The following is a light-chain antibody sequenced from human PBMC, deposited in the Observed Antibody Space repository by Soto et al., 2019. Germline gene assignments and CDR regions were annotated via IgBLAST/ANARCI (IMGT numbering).Light chain of an antibody. CDR1: SSNIGARYD. Sequence: QYVLTQPPSVSGAPGQRVTISCTGSSSNIGARYDVHWYQQFPGTAPKLLICANSNRPSGVPDRFSGCKSGTSASLAITGLQAEDEADYYCQSYDSSLSGWVFGGGTKLTVL. J-gene: IGLJ3*02. CDR3: QSYDSSLSGWV. CDR2: ANS. V-gene: IGLV1-40*01.